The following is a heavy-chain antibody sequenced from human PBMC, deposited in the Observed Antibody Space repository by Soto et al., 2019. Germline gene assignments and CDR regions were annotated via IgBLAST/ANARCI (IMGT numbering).Heavy chain of an antibody. CDR3: ARDRGGALDS. CDR1: GFTFNTFA. D-gene: IGHD2-15*01. Sequence: GGSLRLSCVVSGFTFNTFARTWVRQAPGKGLEWVSALSGSGSLSYYADSVKGRFTISRDNSKNTLYLQMNNLRVDETAVYFCARDRGGALDSWGQGTLVTVSS. V-gene: IGHV3-23*01. J-gene: IGHJ4*02. CDR2: LSGSGSLS.